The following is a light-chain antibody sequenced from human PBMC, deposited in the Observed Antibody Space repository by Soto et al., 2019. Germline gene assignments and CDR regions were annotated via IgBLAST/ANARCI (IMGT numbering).Light chain of an antibody. Sequence: EIVLAQSPATLSLSPGERHTLSCRASQSISSQLAWYQQKPGQXPRXXIHDASNRATGIPARFSGSGSSTDLTMTVSSLEPEDCAVYFCQQRSNWPLTFGGGTKVDI. J-gene: IGKJ4*01. V-gene: IGKV3-11*01. CDR1: QSISSQ. CDR2: DAS. CDR3: QQRSNWPLT.